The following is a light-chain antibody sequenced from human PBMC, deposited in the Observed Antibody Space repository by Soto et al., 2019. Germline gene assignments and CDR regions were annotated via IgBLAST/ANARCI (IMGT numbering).Light chain of an antibody. J-gene: IGLJ1*01. CDR3: QSYDSNLSAYV. V-gene: IGLV1-40*01. CDR1: SSNIGAGYH. Sequence: QSVLTQPPSVSGAPGQRVTISCTGRSSNIGAGYHVHWYQQLPGTAPKLLISDNNNRPSGVPDRVSGSKSGTSASLAITGLQAEDEADYYCQSYDSNLSAYVFGTGTKVTVL. CDR2: DNN.